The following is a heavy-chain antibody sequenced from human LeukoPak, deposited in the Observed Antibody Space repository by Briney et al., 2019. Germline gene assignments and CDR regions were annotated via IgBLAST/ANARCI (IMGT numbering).Heavy chain of an antibody. V-gene: IGHV1-69*04. J-gene: IGHJ6*02. CDR3: AREHYDILTGYTHYYYYGMDV. Sequence: GASVKVSCKAPGGTFSSYAISWVRQAPGQGLEWMGRIIPILGIANYAQKFQGRVTITADKSTSTAYMELSSLRSEDTAVYYCAREHYDILTGYTHYYYYGMDVWGQGTTVTVSS. CDR2: IIPILGIA. D-gene: IGHD3-9*01. CDR1: GGTFSSYA.